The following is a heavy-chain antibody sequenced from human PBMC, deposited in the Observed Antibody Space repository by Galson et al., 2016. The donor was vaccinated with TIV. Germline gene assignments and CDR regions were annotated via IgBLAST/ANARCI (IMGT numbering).Heavy chain of an antibody. CDR2: IFWDDDK. D-gene: IGHD2-15*01. CDR3: AHRRECYPLMEFDY. V-gene: IGHV2-5*02. CDR1: GFSLSTTGVG. J-gene: IGHJ4*02. Sequence: PALVKPTQTLTLTCTFSGFSLSTTGVGVAWIRQPPGKALEWLALIFWDDDKRYSPSLKSRLTITKDTSKNQVVLTMANMDPVDTATYFCAHRRECYPLMEFDYWGQGTLVTVSS.